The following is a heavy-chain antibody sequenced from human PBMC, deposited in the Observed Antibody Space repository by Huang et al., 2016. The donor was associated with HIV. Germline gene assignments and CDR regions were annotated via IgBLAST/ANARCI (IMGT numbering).Heavy chain of an antibody. V-gene: IGHV1-8*01. Sequence: QVQLVQSGAEVKKPGASVKVSCKASGYTFSNYDINWVRQAPGQGIEWMGWMHPNSGNTGYARKFQGRVTMTRSTSISTAYMELSRLRFEDTAVYYCATLPPVNYGRSGGRVRDYWGQGSLVTVSS. J-gene: IGHJ4*02. CDR3: ATLPPVNYGRSGGRVRDY. D-gene: IGHD2-15*01. CDR1: GYTFSNYD. CDR2: MHPNSGNT.